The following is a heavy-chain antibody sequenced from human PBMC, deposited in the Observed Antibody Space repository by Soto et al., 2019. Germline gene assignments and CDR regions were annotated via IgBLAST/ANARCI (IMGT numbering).Heavy chain of an antibody. J-gene: IGHJ4*02. Sequence: GGSLRLSCVASGFTFITSFMGWVRQSPGKGLEWVANINQDGRGTYYVASVEGRFTISRDNAKDSLYLQMNSLRAEDTAVYYCVRYFRGSGRYFFDYWGQGTLVTVSS. D-gene: IGHD6-19*01. V-gene: IGHV3-7*03. CDR1: GFTFITSF. CDR2: INQDGRGT. CDR3: VRYFRGSGRYFFDY.